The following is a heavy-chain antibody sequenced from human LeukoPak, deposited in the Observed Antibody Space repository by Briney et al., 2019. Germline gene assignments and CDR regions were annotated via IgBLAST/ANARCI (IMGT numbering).Heavy chain of an antibody. Sequence: GASVKVSCKASGYTFSGYYMHWVRQAPGQGLEWMGWINPNSGGTTYAQTFQGRVTKTRDTSISTTYLELNRLTSDDTAVYFCARSSGAYYYYMDVWGKGTTVTVSS. CDR2: INPNSGGT. V-gene: IGHV1-2*02. CDR1: GYTFSGYY. J-gene: IGHJ6*03. D-gene: IGHD6-25*01. CDR3: ARSSGAYYYYMDV.